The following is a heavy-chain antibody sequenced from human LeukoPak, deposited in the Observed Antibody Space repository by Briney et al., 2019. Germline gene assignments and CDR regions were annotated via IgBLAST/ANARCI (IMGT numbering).Heavy chain of an antibody. CDR2: IYHSGST. J-gene: IGHJ4*02. CDR3: ARNRSVTTTPGFDH. V-gene: IGHV4-38-2*01. CDR1: GYSIKGDDY. Sequence: SETLSLTCAVSGYSIKGDDYWGWIRQSPGKGLEWIGSIYHSGSTHYNPSLKSRVTISVDTSKNQFSLMLDSVTAADTAVYYCARNRSVTTTPGFDHWGQGTLVTVSS. D-gene: IGHD4-17*01.